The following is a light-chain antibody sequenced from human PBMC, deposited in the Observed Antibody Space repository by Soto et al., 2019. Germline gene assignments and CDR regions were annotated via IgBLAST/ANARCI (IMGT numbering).Light chain of an antibody. Sequence: EIVLTQTPGTLSVSPGERHTLSCMASQSVSSNLAWYQQKHGQXSRXXIYGASTRATGIPARFSGSGSGTELTITISSLKSEDFEVYYCQQYNNWPQTFGQGTKVDIK. V-gene: IGKV3-15*01. CDR3: QQYNNWPQT. CDR2: GAS. CDR1: QSVSSN. J-gene: IGKJ1*01.